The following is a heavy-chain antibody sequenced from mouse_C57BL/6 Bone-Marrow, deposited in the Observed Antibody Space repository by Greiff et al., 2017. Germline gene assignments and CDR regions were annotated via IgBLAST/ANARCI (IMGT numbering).Heavy chain of an antibody. Sequence: EVKLVESGGGLVKPGGSLKLSCAASGFTFSDYGMHWVRQAPEKGLEWVAYISSGSSTIYYADTVKGRFTLSTDNAKNTLVLQMNSLRSEDTAMKYFARAGYEYVLYFDVWGTGTTVTVSS. V-gene: IGHV5-17*01. CDR3: ARAGYEYVLYFDV. CDR2: ISSGSSTI. D-gene: IGHD2-4*01. J-gene: IGHJ1*03. CDR1: GFTFSDYG.